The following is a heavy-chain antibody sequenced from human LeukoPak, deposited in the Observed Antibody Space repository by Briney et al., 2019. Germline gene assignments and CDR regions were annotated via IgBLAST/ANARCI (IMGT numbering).Heavy chain of an antibody. CDR2: ISTYNGNT. J-gene: IGHJ3*02. D-gene: IGHD4-17*01. CDR1: GYTFTNHG. CDR3: ARSGGWAYGDYDGFIAFDI. Sequence: ASVNVSCKASGYTFTNHGISWVRQAPGQGLEWMGWISTYNGNTNYAQKLQGRVTMTTDTSTSTAYMELRSLRSDDTVVYYCARSGGWAYGDYDGFIAFDIWGQGTMVTVSS. V-gene: IGHV1-18*01.